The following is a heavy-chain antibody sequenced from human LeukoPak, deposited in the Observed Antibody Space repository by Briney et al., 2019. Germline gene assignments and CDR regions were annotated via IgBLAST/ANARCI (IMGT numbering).Heavy chain of an antibody. CDR1: GYTFANYG. CDR2: ISPYNGYT. V-gene: IGHV1-18*01. CDR3: ATWYCSGTSCYADGLGV. Sequence: ASVKVSCKASGYTFANYGFSWVRQAPGQGLEWMGWISPYNGYTNYAQKFQGRVTMTADTSTSTAYMELRSLISDDTAVYYCATWYCSGTSCYADGLGVWGQGTTVTVSS. D-gene: IGHD2-2*01. J-gene: IGHJ6*02.